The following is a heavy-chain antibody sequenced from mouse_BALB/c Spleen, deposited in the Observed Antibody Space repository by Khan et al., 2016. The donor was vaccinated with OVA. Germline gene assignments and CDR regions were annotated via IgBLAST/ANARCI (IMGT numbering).Heavy chain of an antibody. CDR1: GYSFTDYN. Sequence: LQQSGPELVKPGASVKVSCKASGYSFTDYNMFWVKQSHGKSLEWIGYIDPYNGGTRYNQKFKGKATLTVDKSSSTAFMLLNSLTYDDLAVFYCARTDYYGSSYYLDYWGQGTTLTVSS. J-gene: IGHJ2*01. D-gene: IGHD1-1*01. CDR2: IDPYNGGT. V-gene: IGHV1S135*01. CDR3: ARTDYYGSSYYLDY.